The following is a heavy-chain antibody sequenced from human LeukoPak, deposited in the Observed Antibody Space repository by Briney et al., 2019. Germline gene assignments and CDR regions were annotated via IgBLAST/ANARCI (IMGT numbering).Heavy chain of an antibody. CDR3: ARANNSSWHN. CDR2: IKPDGSAQ. CDR1: GVTFSGNC. V-gene: IGHV3-7*01. D-gene: IGHD6-13*01. Sequence: GGSLRLSCATSGVTFSGNCMTWVRHGPGRGLDWVANIKPDGSAQYYAASVKGRFTVSRDNAKNSVYLQMNSLRVEDTAVYYCARANNSSWHNWGQGTLVTVSA. J-gene: IGHJ4*02.